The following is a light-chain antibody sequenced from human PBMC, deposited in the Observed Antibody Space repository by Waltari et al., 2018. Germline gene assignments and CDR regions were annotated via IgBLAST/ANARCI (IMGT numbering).Light chain of an antibody. Sequence: IVLTQSPGTLSMSPGEGVTLSCRASQSLNRTLAWYQPKTGQAPRLLIYNVFNRATDIPDRFSGSGSGTEFSRTISRLEPEDFAVYYCQHYVKLPATVGQGTRVEIK. J-gene: IGKJ1*01. CDR2: NVF. CDR1: QSLNRT. CDR3: QHYVKLPAT. V-gene: IGKV3-20*01.